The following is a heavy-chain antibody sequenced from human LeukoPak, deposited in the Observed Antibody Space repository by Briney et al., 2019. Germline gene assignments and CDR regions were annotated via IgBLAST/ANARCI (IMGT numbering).Heavy chain of an antibody. D-gene: IGHD3-10*01. CDR3: ARGDGSGSYRDTFDY. CDR1: GFTFNSYG. Sequence: PTGGSLRLSCAASGFTFNSYGMHWVRQAPGKGLVWVSRINTDGRVTNYADSVKGRFPISRDDAKNTLYLQMNSLRAEDTAVYYCARGDGSGSYRDTFDYWGQGTLVTVSS. J-gene: IGHJ4*02. CDR2: INTDGRVT. V-gene: IGHV3-74*01.